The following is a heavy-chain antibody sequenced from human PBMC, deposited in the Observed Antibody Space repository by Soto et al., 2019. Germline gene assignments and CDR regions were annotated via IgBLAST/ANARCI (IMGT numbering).Heavy chain of an antibody. Sequence: EVQLLESGGGLVQPGGSLRLSCAAPGFSFSVYAMGWVRRAPGKGLEWVSSVSGDATYYADSVKGRFTISRDSYKNTLYLQMHSLRAEDTAVYYCAKAPYCSGGSFFSDWYFDLWGRGTLVTASS. D-gene: IGHD2-15*01. CDR3: AKAPYCSGGSFFSDWYFDL. CDR2: SVSGDAT. V-gene: IGHV3-23*01. CDR1: GFSFSVYA. J-gene: IGHJ2*01.